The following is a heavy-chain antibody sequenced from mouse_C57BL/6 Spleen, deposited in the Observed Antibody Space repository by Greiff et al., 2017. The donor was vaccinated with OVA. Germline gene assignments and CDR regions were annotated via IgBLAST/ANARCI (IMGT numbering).Heavy chain of an antibody. J-gene: IGHJ4*01. Sequence: VHLVESGAELVKPGASVKISCKASGYAFSSYWMNWVKQRPGKGLEWIGQIYPGDGDTNYNGKFKGKATLTADKSSSTAYMQLSSLTSEDSAVYFCARTGTDYAMDYWGQGTSVTVSS. V-gene: IGHV1-80*01. CDR1: GYAFSSYW. CDR3: ARTGTDYAMDY. CDR2: IYPGDGDT. D-gene: IGHD4-1*01.